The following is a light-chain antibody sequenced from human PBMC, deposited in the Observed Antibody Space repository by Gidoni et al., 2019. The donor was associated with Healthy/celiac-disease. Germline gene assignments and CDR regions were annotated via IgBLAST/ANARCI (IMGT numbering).Light chain of an antibody. CDR3: YSTDSSGNHRV. V-gene: IGLV3-10*01. CDR2: EDS. CDR1: ALQKKY. J-gene: IGLJ3*02. Sequence: SYELTQPPSVSVSPRQTARITCSGDALQKKYAYWYQQKSGQAPVLVIYEDSKRPAGIPERFSGSSSGTRATLTISGAQVEDEADYYCYSTDSSGNHRVFGGGTKLTVL.